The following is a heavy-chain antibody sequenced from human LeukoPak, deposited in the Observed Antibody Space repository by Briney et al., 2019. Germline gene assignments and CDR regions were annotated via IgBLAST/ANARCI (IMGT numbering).Heavy chain of an antibody. D-gene: IGHD3-22*01. CDR3: ARASYYYHFDY. CDR2: INPSGGST. CDR1: GYTFTSYY. V-gene: IGHV1-46*01. J-gene: IGHJ4*02. Sequence: GASVTVSCTASGYTFTSYYMHWVRQAPGQGLEWMGIINPSGGSTSYAQKFQGRVTMTRDTSTSTAYMELRSLRSDDTAVYYCARASYYYHFDYWGQGTLVTVSS.